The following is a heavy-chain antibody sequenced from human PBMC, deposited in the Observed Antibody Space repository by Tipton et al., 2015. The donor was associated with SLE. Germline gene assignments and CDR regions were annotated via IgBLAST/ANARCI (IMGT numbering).Heavy chain of an antibody. CDR2: ISSGGGATI. D-gene: IGHD2-21*02. Sequence: SLRLSCAASGFTFNSYSMNWVRQAPGKGLEWVSFISSGGGATIYYADSVKGRFTISRDNAKTSLYLQMNTLRAEDTAVYYCAKFEKANDFYLDYWGQGALVTVSS. CDR3: AKFEKANDFYLDY. CDR1: GFTFNSYS. J-gene: IGHJ4*02. V-gene: IGHV3-48*01.